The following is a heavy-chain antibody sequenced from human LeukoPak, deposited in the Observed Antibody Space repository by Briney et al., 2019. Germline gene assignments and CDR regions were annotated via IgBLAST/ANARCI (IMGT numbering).Heavy chain of an antibody. CDR1: GFTFSGPA. J-gene: IGHJ4*02. Sequence: GGSLRLSCAASGFTFSGPAIHWVRQASGKGLEWVGRIRSKANSYATAYAASVKGRFTISRDDSKNTAYLQMNSLKTEDTAVYHCTSWADSGNYYRGDDYWGQGTLVTVSS. D-gene: IGHD3-10*01. V-gene: IGHV3-73*01. CDR3: TSWADSGNYYRGDDY. CDR2: IRSKANSYAT.